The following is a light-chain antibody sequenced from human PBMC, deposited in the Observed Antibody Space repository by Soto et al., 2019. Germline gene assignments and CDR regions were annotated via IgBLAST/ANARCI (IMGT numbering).Light chain of an antibody. V-gene: IGKV3-15*01. CDR1: QSVSSN. Sequence: EIVMTQSPATLSVSPVERATLSCRAGQSVSSNLAWYQQKPGQAPRLLIYGASTRATGIPARFSGSGSGTEFTLTISSLQSEDFAVYYCQQRSNWLTFGGGTKVDIK. CDR2: GAS. J-gene: IGKJ4*01. CDR3: QQRSNWLT.